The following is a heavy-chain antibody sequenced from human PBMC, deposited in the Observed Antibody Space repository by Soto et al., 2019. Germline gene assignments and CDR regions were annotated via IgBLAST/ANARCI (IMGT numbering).Heavy chain of an antibody. J-gene: IGHJ4*02. D-gene: IGHD2-15*01. Sequence: WGSLRLSCAASGFTFSNYVMTWVRQTPGKGLQWVSAIDNSGAGTWYTDSVKGRFTISRDNSKNTLYLQVSGLRAEDTAFYYCARYCGASSCYSGFDFWGRGTLVTVSS. V-gene: IGHV3-23*01. CDR2: IDNSGAGT. CDR1: GFTFSNYV. CDR3: ARYCGASSCYSGFDF.